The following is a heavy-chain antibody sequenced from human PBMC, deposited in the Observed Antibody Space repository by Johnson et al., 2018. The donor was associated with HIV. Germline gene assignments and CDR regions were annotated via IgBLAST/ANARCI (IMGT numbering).Heavy chain of an antibody. J-gene: IGHJ3*01. CDR2: ARYDGVSQ. Sequence: QVQLVESGGGVVQPGTSLRLSCAASGFTFSSYDMHWVRQAPGKGLEWVAVARYDGVSQYYTDSVKGRFTVSRDNFNNAIYLEMDSLRVEDTSVYYCAKDFGSSGWHAFDVWGQGTVVIVSS. CDR3: AKDFGSSGWHAFDV. D-gene: IGHD6-25*01. CDR1: GFTFSSYD. V-gene: IGHV3-33*03.